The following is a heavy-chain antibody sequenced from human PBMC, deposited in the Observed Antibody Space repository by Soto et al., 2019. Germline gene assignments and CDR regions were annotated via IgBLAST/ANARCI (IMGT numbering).Heavy chain of an antibody. J-gene: IGHJ6*02. Sequence: QVQLVQSGAEVRKPGASVKVSCKTSGYSFSAFHIHWVRQAPGQGLEWVGWINTDTGDTNYAQKFEGWVTSTMDTSISPAYMQLHRLTSDHTAVYFCARDPRRRCRDESCHSPYSYAKDVWGQGTTVTV. D-gene: IGHD4-17*01. CDR1: GYSFSAFH. V-gene: IGHV1-2*04. CDR2: INTDTGDT. CDR3: ARDPRRRCRDESCHSPYSYAKDV.